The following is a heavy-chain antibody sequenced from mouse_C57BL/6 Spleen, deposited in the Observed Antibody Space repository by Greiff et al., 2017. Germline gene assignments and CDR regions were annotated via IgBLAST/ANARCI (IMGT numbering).Heavy chain of an antibody. V-gene: IGHV1-15*01. Sequence: VQLQQSGAELVRPGASVTLSCKASGYTFTDYDMHWVKQTPVHGLEWIGAIDPETGGTAYNQKFKGKAILTADKSSSTAYMELRSLTSEDSAVYYCTRELGGRYYFDYWGQGTTLTVSS. CDR3: TRELGGRYYFDY. D-gene: IGHD4-1*01. J-gene: IGHJ2*01. CDR1: GYTFTDYD. CDR2: IDPETGGT.